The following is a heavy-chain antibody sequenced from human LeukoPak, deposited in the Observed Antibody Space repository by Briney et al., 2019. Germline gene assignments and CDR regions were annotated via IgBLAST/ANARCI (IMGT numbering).Heavy chain of an antibody. CDR2: IWFDGSNK. CDR3: ARRLIAAAAFGT. Sequence: QPGGSLRLSRALSGFTFSSYCMHWVRQAPGKGVAWVAVIWFDGSNKYYAHSAKGRFTLSRNNSKNPLYLQMNSLRAEDTAVYYCARRLIAAAAFGTWGQGTLVTVSS. J-gene: IGHJ5*02. V-gene: IGHV3-33*01. D-gene: IGHD6-13*01. CDR1: GFTFSSYC.